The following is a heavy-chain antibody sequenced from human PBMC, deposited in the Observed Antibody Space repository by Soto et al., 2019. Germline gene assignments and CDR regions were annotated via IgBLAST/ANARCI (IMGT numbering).Heavy chain of an antibody. J-gene: IGHJ6*02. D-gene: IGHD6-6*01. CDR1: GYTFTSYD. V-gene: IGHV1-8*01. CDR3: AVYSSSSLYYYYGMDV. Sequence: QVQLVQSGAEVKKPGASVKVSCKASGYTFTSYDINWVRQATGQGLEWMGWMNPNSGNTGYAQKFQGRVTRTXXTXITXAYMELSSLRSEDTAVYYCAVYSSSSLYYYYGMDVWGQGTTVTVSS. CDR2: MNPNSGNT.